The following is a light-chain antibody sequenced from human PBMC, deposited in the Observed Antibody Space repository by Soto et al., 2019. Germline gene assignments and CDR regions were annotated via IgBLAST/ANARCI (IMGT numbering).Light chain of an antibody. CDR1: NSNIGTKD. CDR3: GTWDSSLSGVV. V-gene: IGLV1-51*01. CDR2: DTY. J-gene: IGLJ2*01. Sequence: QSVLTQVPSVSAAPGQKVTISCSGSNSNIGTKDVSRYQQLPGTAPKLLIYDTYTRPSGIPDRFSGSKSGTSATLGITGLQTGDEADYYCGTWDSSLSGVVFGGGTKVTVL.